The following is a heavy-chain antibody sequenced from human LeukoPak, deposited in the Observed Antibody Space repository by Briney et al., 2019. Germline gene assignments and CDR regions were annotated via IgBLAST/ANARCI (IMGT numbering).Heavy chain of an antibody. D-gene: IGHD4-17*01. V-gene: IGHV4-4*02. J-gene: IGHJ3*02. CDR3: ARGFFDDYGDSDAFDI. Sequence: SETLSLTCAVSGGSISSSNWWSWVRQPPGKGLEWIGEIYHSGSTNYNPSLKSRVTISVDTSKNQFSLKLSSVTAADTAVYYCARGFFDDYGDSDAFDIWGQGTMVTVSS. CDR1: GGSISSSNW. CDR2: IYHSGST.